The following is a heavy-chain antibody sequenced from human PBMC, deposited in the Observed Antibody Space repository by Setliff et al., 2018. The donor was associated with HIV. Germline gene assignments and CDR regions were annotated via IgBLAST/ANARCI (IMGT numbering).Heavy chain of an antibody. Sequence: SETLSLTCTVSGGSIRTGAYYWGWIRQPPGKGLEWIGSIYYDGRTFYKPSLKSRLTISVDTSKNQFSLSLNSVTAADTTIYYCARTYSSNWYIDYWGQGTLVTVSS. CDR1: GGSIRTGAYY. D-gene: IGHD6-13*01. J-gene: IGHJ4*02. V-gene: IGHV4-39*07. CDR2: IYYDGRT. CDR3: ARTYSSNWYIDY.